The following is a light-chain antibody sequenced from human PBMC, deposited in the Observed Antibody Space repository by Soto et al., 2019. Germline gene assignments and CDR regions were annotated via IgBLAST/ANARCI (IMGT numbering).Light chain of an antibody. CDR2: GAS. V-gene: IGKV3-15*01. J-gene: IGKJ1*01. CDR3: QQYNNWGT. CDR1: QSVSSN. Sequence: ELVMTQSPATLSVSPGERATLSCRASQSVSSNLAWYQQKPGQAPRLLNYGASTRATGIPARFSGSGSGTEFTLTISSLQSEDFAVYYCQQYNNWGTFGQGTKVEIK.